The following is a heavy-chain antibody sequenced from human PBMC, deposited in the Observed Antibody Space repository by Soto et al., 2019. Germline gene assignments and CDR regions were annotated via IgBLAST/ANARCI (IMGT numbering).Heavy chain of an antibody. V-gene: IGHV1-8*01. CDR1: GYTFTSYD. Sequence: VASVKVSCKASGYTFTSYDIYWVRQATGQGLEWMGWMNPNTGISGYAQKYQGRVTMTSDTSISTAHMELSSLRSEDTAVYYCARRAETNGWNGFGADKYYFDFWGQGTLVTVSS. D-gene: IGHD1-1*01. CDR3: ARRAETNGWNGFGADKYYFDF. CDR2: MNPNTGIS. J-gene: IGHJ4*02.